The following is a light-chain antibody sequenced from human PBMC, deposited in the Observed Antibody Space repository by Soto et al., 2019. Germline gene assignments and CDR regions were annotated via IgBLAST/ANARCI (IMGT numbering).Light chain of an antibody. Sequence: AIRMTQSPSSLSASTGDRVTIXXRASQGISSHLAWYQQKPGKAPKLXXYAASTLQSGVPSRFSGSGSGTDFTLTISCLQSEDFATYYCQQYYSYPPITFGQGTKVDIK. J-gene: IGKJ1*01. V-gene: IGKV1-8*01. CDR3: QQYYSYPPIT. CDR2: AAS. CDR1: QGISSH.